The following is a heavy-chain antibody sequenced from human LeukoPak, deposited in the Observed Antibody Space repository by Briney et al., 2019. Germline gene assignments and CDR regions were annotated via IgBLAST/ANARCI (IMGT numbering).Heavy chain of an antibody. J-gene: IGHJ4*02. CDR1: GFTFSTYA. Sequence: QPGGSLRLSCAASGFTFSTYAMSWFRQAPGKGLEWVSAISADGAYTYYADSVKGRFTMSRDNSKNTLFLQMTTLRADDTAVYYCARDGYFDHWGQGTLVTVSS. CDR2: ISADGAYT. CDR3: ARDGYFDH. V-gene: IGHV3-23*01.